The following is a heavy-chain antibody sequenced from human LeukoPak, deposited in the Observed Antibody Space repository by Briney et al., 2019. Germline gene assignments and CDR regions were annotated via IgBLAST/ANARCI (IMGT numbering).Heavy chain of an antibody. CDR2: IKHSGST. D-gene: IGHD2-15*01. CDR3: ARASAPDIVVVVAATHFDY. J-gene: IGHJ4*02. Sequence: PSETLSLTCTVSGGSISSYYRSWIRQPPGKGLEWIGEIKHSGSTNYNRSLKSRVTISVDTSKNQFSLKLNSVTAADTAVYYCARASAPDIVVVVAATHFDYWGQGTLVTVSS. V-gene: IGHV4-34*01. CDR1: GGSISSYY.